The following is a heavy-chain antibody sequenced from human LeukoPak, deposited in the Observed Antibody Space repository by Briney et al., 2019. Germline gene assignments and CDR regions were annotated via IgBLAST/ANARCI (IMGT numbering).Heavy chain of an antibody. D-gene: IGHD3-22*01. CDR1: GFAFSSYA. CDR3: AKALHYYDSSGYRAAFDI. CDR2: ISGSGGST. J-gene: IGHJ3*02. Sequence: GGSLRLSCAASGFAFSSYAMSWVRQAPGKGLEWVSAISGSGGSTYYADSVKGRFTISRDNSKNTLYLQMNSLRAEDTAVYYCAKALHYYDSSGYRAAFDIWGQGTMVTVSS. V-gene: IGHV3-23*01.